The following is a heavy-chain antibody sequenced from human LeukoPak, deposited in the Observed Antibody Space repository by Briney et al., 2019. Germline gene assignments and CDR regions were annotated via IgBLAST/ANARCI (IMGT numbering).Heavy chain of an antibody. V-gene: IGHV3-48*03. D-gene: IGHD3-16*02. CDR3: ARHRTASDY. CDR2: ISSSGSTI. J-gene: IGHJ4*02. CDR1: GFTFSSYE. Sequence: PGGSLRLSCAASGFTFSSYEMNWVRQAPGKGLEWVSYISSSGSTIYYADSVKGRFTISRGNAKNSLYLQMNSLRAEDTAVYYCARHRTASDYWGQGTLVTVSS.